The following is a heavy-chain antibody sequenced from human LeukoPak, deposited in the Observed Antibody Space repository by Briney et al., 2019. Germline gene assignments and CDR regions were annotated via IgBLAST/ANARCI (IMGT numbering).Heavy chain of an antibody. CDR1: GYTLTELS. Sequence: ASVKVSCKVSGYTLTELSMHWVRQAPGKGLEWMGGFDPEDGETIYAQKFQGRVTMTEGTSTDTAYMELSSLRSEDTAVYYCATGYYGSGRPSDMGYWGQGTLVTVSS. CDR3: ATGYYGSGRPSDMGY. J-gene: IGHJ4*02. CDR2: FDPEDGET. D-gene: IGHD3-10*01. V-gene: IGHV1-24*01.